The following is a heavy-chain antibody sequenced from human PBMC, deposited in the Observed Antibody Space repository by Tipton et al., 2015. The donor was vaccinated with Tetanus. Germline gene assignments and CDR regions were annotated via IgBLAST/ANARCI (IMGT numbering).Heavy chain of an antibody. V-gene: IGHV4-59*11. Sequence: LRLSCNVSSGSINSHYWGWVRQPPGKGLEWIGFLSSTGNARSNPSLKSRVTMSVDRSKNHFSLKVNSVTPADTAMYYCTRVVFGGGSYSSDFWGQGTLVTVSS. D-gene: IGHD1-26*01. CDR3: TRVVFGGGSYSSDF. J-gene: IGHJ4*02. CDR2: LSSTGNA. CDR1: SGSINSHY.